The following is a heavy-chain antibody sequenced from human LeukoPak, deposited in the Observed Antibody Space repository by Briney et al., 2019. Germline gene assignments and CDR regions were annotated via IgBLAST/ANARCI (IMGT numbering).Heavy chain of an antibody. V-gene: IGHV6-1*01. Sequence: SQTLSLTCAISGDDVSSNIAAWNWIRQSPSRGLEWLGRTYYRSKWSNDYAESVRGRLTINPDTSKNQFSLHLTSVTPEDTAVYYCARISYATSPVWGQGILVTVSS. CDR3: ARISYATSPV. CDR2: TYYRSKWSN. J-gene: IGHJ4*02. D-gene: IGHD2-2*01. CDR1: GDDVSSNIAA.